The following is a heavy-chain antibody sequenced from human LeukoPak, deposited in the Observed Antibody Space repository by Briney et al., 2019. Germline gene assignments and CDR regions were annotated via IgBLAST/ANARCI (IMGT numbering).Heavy chain of an antibody. CDR1: GFTFSSYA. J-gene: IGHJ5*02. Sequence: GGSLRLSCAASGFTFSSYAMHWVRQAPGKGLEWVAFIRYDGNNKNYADSVKGRFTISRDNSKDTLYLQMNSLRAEDTAVYYCAKGDDYGANTRLPKYNWFDPRGQGTLVTVSS. D-gene: IGHD4-23*01. V-gene: IGHV3-30*02. CDR2: IRYDGNNK. CDR3: AKGDDYGANTRLPKYNWFDP.